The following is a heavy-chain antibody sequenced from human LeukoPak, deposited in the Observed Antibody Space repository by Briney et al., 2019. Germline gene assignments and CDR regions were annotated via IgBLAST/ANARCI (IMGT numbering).Heavy chain of an antibody. CDR1: GFTFSSYA. J-gene: IGHJ5*02. Sequence: GGSLRLSCAASGFTFSSYAMHWVRQAPGKGLEWVAFIRYDGNNKNYADSVKGRFTISRDNSKDTLYLQMNSLRAEDTAVYYCAKGDDYGANTRLPKYNWFDPRGQGTLVTVSS. D-gene: IGHD4-23*01. V-gene: IGHV3-30*02. CDR2: IRYDGNNK. CDR3: AKGDDYGANTRLPKYNWFDP.